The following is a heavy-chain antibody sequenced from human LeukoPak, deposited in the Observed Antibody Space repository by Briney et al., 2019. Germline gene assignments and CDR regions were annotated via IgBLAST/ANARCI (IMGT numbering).Heavy chain of an antibody. CDR3: ARGRGYYYYGMDV. CDR2: IYYSGST. V-gene: IGHV4-59*12. D-gene: IGHD3-10*01. Sequence: PSETLSLTCTVSGGSISSYYWSWIRQPPGKGLEWIGYIYYSGSTNYNPSLKSRVTISVDTSKNQFSLKLSSVTAADTAVYYCARGRGYYYYGMDVWGQGTTVTVSS. CDR1: GGSISSYY. J-gene: IGHJ6*02.